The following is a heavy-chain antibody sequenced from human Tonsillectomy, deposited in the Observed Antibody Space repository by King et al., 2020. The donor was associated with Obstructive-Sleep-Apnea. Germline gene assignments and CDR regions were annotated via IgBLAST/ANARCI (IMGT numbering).Heavy chain of an antibody. J-gene: IGHJ4*02. Sequence: QLQESGPGLVKPSETLSLTCTVSGGSISSYYWSWVRQPPGKGREGIGYIYYSWRTNYNPPLKSRVTISVDTSKNQLSLKLSPVTAADTAVYYCARLGPIVGATAFDYWGQGTLVTVSS. D-gene: IGHD1-26*01. CDR2: IYYSWRT. CDR1: GGSISSYY. V-gene: IGHV4-59*08. CDR3: ARLGPIVGATAFDY.